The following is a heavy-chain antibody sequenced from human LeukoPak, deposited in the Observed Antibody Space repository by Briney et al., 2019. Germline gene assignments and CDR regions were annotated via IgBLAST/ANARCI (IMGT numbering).Heavy chain of an antibody. J-gene: IGHJ4*02. CDR2: INPSGGST. V-gene: IGHV1-46*02. CDR3: ARQGTYSSAIGMGY. Sequence: ASVKVSCKASGYTFNNHYMYWVRQAPGQGREWVGVINPSGGSTSYAQKFQGRVTMTRDTSTRTVYMEVNSLRSEDTAVYYCARQGTYSSAIGMGYWGQGTLVTVSS. CDR1: GYTFNNHY. D-gene: IGHD6-19*01.